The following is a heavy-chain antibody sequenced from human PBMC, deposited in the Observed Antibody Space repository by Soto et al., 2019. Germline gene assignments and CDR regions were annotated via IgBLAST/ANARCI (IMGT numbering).Heavy chain of an antibody. J-gene: IGHJ4*02. D-gene: IGHD1-1*01. CDR1: GFMFSSAW. CDR2: IKSKKDGGAR. V-gene: IGHV3-15*01. Sequence: EVHVVESGGDLVEPGGSLRLSCETSGFMFSSAWMSWVRQAPGKGLEWVARIKSKKDGGARDYAAPVNGRFSISRDDSKSTVYLQMDSLRDEDTALYYCVEGWNDFWGQGTLVTVSS. CDR3: VEGWNDF.